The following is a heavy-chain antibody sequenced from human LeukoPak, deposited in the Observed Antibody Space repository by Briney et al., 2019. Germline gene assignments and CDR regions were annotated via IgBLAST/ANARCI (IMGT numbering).Heavy chain of an antibody. CDR2: IWYDGSKT. J-gene: IGHJ4*02. D-gene: IGHD1-1*01. CDR3: ARGRGLNGPLSYVDY. CDR1: GFSFSGYG. V-gene: IGHV3-33*01. Sequence: PGRSLRLFCAASGFSFSGYGMHWVRQAPGKGLEWVALIWYDGSKTYYGDSVKGRFTTSRDNSKNTLYLQMNTLRAEDTAVYYCARGRGLNGPLSYVDYWGQGTLVTVSP.